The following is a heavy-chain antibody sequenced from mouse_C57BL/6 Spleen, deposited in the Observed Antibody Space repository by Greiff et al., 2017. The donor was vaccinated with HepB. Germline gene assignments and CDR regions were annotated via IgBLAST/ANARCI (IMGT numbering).Heavy chain of an antibody. CDR3: ARSLYDYYAMDY. D-gene: IGHD2-12*01. CDR2: ISSGSSTI. CDR1: GFTFSDYG. Sequence: DVKLVESGGGLVKPGGSLKLSCAASGFTFSDYGMHWVRQAPEKGLEWVAYISSGSSTIYYADTVKGRFTISRDNAKNTLFLQMTSLRSEDTAMYYCARSLYDYYAMDYWGQGTSVTVSS. V-gene: IGHV5-17*01. J-gene: IGHJ4*01.